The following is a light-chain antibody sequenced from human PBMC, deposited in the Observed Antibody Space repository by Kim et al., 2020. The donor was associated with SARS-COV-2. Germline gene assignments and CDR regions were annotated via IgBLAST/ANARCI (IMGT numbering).Light chain of an antibody. J-gene: IGLJ2*01. V-gene: IGLV2-23*01. CDR2: EDS. CDR1: SSDVGTYKL. CDR3: SSYAGSSSVV. Sequence: QSALTQPASVSGSPGQSITISCTGSSSDVGTYKLVSWYQQHPAKAPTLMIYEDSKRPSGISNRFSGSKSGNTASLTISGLQAEDEADYYCSSYAGSSSVVFGGGTQLTVL.